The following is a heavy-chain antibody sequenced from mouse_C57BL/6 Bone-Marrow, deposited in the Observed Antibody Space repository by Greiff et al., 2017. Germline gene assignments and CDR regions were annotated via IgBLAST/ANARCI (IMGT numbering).Heavy chain of an antibody. V-gene: IGHV1-80*01. J-gene: IGHJ1*03. Sequence: VQLQQSGAELVKPGASVKISCKASGYAFSSYWMNWVQQRPGKGLEWNGQIYPGDGDTNYNGQFKGKATLTADKSSSTAYMHLSSLTSEDSAVYFCARGYFDVWGTGTTVTVSS. CDR1: GYAFSSYW. CDR2: IYPGDGDT. CDR3: ARGYFDV.